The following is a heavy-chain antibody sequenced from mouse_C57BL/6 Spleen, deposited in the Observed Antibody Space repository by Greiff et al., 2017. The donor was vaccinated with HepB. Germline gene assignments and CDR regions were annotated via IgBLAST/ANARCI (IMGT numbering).Heavy chain of an antibody. D-gene: IGHD2-3*01. V-gene: IGHV14-2*01. Sequence: EVKLQESGAELVKPGASVKLSCTASGFNIKDYYMHWVKQRTEQGLEWIGRIDPEDGETKYDPKFQGKATITADKSSNTAYLQLSSLTSEDTAVYYCAFYDGYLYWGQGTTLTVSS. CDR1: GFNIKDYY. CDR2: IDPEDGET. CDR3: AFYDGYLY. J-gene: IGHJ2*01.